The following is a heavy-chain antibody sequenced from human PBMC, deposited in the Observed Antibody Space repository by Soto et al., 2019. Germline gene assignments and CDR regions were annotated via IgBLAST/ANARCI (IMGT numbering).Heavy chain of an antibody. CDR2: IYHSGST. CDR1: GGSISSGGYS. D-gene: IGHD3-9*01. Sequence: SETLSLTCAVSGGSISSGGYSWSWIRQPPGKGLEWIGDIYHSGSTNYNPSLKSRVTISVDKSKNQFSLKLSSVTAADTAVYYCASYDILTGCDYWGQGTLVTV. CDR3: ASYDILTGCDY. V-gene: IGHV4-30-2*01. J-gene: IGHJ4*02.